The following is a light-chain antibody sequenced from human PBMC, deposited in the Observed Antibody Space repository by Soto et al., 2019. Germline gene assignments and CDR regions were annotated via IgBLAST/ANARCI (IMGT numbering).Light chain of an antibody. V-gene: IGKV1-5*03. Sequence: DIQMTQYPSTLSRSVGERVSITCLDSQTCSSGLAWYQQKPGKAPNLLIYRASTVKSGVPSRFSGSGSGTEFNLTISSLQPDDFETYYCQHYNSYSEACGQGTKVDIK. J-gene: IGKJ1*01. CDR2: RAS. CDR1: QTCSSG. CDR3: QHYNSYSEA.